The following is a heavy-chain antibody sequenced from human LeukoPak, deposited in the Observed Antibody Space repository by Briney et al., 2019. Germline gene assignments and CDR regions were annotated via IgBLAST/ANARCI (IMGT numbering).Heavy chain of an antibody. V-gene: IGHV4-59*01. CDR1: GGSISSYY. CDR2: IYYSGST. D-gene: IGHD2-8*01. Sequence: SETLSLTCTVSGGSISSYYWSWIRQPPGKGLEGSGYIYYSGSTNYNPSLKSRVTISVDASKNQFSLKLSSVTAADTAVYYCARAYCTNGVCIDGNFDYWGQGTLVTVSS. CDR3: ARAYCTNGVCIDGNFDY. J-gene: IGHJ4*02.